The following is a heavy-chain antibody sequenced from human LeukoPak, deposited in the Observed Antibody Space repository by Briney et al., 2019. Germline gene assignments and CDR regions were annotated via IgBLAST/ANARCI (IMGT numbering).Heavy chain of an antibody. Sequence: PGGSLRLSCAASGFTVSSNYMSWVRQAPGKGLEWVPVIYSGGSTYYADSVKGRFTISRDNSKNTLYLQMNSLRAEDTAVYYCARDRGYCSSTSCYRWFDPRGQGTLVTVSS. J-gene: IGHJ5*02. CDR3: ARDRGYCSSTSCYRWFDP. CDR2: IYSGGST. D-gene: IGHD2-2*02. V-gene: IGHV3-53*01. CDR1: GFTVSSNY.